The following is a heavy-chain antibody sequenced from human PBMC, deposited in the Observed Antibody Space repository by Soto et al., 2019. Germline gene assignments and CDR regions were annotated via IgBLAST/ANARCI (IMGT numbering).Heavy chain of an antibody. D-gene: IGHD3-3*01. Sequence: ASVKVSCKASGYTFTSYDINWVRQATGQGLEWMGWMNPNSGNTGYAQKFQGRVTMTRNTSISTAYMELSSLRSEDTAVYYCASGTGFWSGYFRRWYYYYGMDVWGQGTTVTVSS. CDR3: ASGTGFWSGYFRRWYYYYGMDV. CDR2: MNPNSGNT. CDR1: GYTFTSYD. J-gene: IGHJ6*02. V-gene: IGHV1-8*01.